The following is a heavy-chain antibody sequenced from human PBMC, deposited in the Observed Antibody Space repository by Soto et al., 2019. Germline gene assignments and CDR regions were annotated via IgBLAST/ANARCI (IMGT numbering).Heavy chain of an antibody. D-gene: IGHD2-21*02. CDR2: IIPIFGTA. CDR3: ARAPRTVVTSPWLFDP. Sequence: ASVKVSCKASGGTFSSYAISWVRQAPGQGLEWMGGIIPIFGTANYAQKFQGRVTITADESTCTAYMELRSLRSEDTAVYYCARAPRTVVTSPWLFDPWGEGTLVTVPS. CDR1: GGTFSSYA. J-gene: IGHJ5*02. V-gene: IGHV1-69*13.